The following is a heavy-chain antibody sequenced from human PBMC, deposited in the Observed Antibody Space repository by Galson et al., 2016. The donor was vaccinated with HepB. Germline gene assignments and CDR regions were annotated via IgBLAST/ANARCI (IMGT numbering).Heavy chain of an antibody. Sequence: SLRLSCAASRFTFSNFWMVWVRQAPGRGLEWVANIDRDGCETNYVDSVKGRFTISRDNAKNSLYLQMNNLRAEDTATYYCTTYRGPTWTFFDYWGQGTLVTVSS. D-gene: IGHD3/OR15-3a*01. J-gene: IGHJ4*02. CDR2: IDRDGCET. V-gene: IGHV3-7*01. CDR1: RFTFSNFW. CDR3: TTYRGPTWTFFDY.